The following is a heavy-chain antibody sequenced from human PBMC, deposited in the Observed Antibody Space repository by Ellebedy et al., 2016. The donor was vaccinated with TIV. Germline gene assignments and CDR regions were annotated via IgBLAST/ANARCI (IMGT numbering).Heavy chain of an antibody. D-gene: IGHD5-12*01. J-gene: IGHJ4*02. CDR2: IYPGDSDT. CDR1: GYSFTSYW. Sequence: GESLKISXKGSGYSFTSYWIGWVRQMPGKGLEWMGIIYPGDSDTRYSPSFQGQVTISADKSISTAYLQWSSLKASDTAMYYCARLFGGYSGYDYEGFDCWGQGTLVTVSS. V-gene: IGHV5-51*01. CDR3: ARLFGGYSGYDYEGFDC.